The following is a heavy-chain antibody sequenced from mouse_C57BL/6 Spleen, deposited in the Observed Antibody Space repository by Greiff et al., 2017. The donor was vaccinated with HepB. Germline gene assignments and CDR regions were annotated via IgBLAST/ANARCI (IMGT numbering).Heavy chain of an antibody. Sequence: VQLQQSGAELARPGASVKLSCKASGYTFTSYGISWVKQRTGQGLEWIGEIYPRSGNTYYNEKFKGKATLTADKSSSTAYMELRSLTSEDSAVYFCARPTTYYGNYEAYAMDYWGQGTSVTVSS. CDR2: IYPRSGNT. J-gene: IGHJ4*01. V-gene: IGHV1-81*01. CDR3: ARPTTYYGNYEAYAMDY. D-gene: IGHD2-10*01. CDR1: GYTFTSYG.